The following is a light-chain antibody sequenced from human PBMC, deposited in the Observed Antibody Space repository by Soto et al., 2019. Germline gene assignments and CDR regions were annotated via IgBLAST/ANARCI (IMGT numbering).Light chain of an antibody. CDR3: QQYGSSPFT. J-gene: IGKJ3*01. CDR1: QSVYSSY. V-gene: IGKV3-20*01. CDR2: GAS. Sequence: EIVLTQSPGTLSLSPGERATLSCRPSQSVYSSYLAWYQQRPGQAPRLLIYGASSSATGIPDRFSGSESGTDFTLTISRLEPEDFAVYSCQQYGSSPFTFGPGTKVDIK.